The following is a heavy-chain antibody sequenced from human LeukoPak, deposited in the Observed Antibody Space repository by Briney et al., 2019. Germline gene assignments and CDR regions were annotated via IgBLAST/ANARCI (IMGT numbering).Heavy chain of an antibody. CDR2: INPSGGST. CDR3: ARVVGITGTTDY. V-gene: IGHV1-46*01. J-gene: IGHJ4*02. CDR1: GYTFTSYY. D-gene: IGHD1-7*01. Sequence: VASVKVSCKASGYTFTSYYTHWVRQAPGQGLEWMGIINPSGGSTSYAQKFQGRVTMTRDTSTSTVYMELSSLRSEDTAVYYCARVVGITGTTDYWGQGTLVTVSS.